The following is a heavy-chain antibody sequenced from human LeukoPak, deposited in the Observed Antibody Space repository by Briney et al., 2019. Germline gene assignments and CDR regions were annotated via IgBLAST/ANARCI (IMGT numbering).Heavy chain of an antibody. V-gene: IGHV1-8*01. CDR2: MNPNSGNT. Sequence: ASVKVSCTASGYTFTSYDINWVRQATGQGLEWMGWMNPNSGNTSYAQKFQGRVTMTRNTSISTAYMELSSLRSEDTAVYYCARAYCSSTSCYLHNWFDPWGQGTLVTVSS. D-gene: IGHD2-2*01. CDR1: GYTFTSYD. CDR3: ARAYCSSTSCYLHNWFDP. J-gene: IGHJ5*02.